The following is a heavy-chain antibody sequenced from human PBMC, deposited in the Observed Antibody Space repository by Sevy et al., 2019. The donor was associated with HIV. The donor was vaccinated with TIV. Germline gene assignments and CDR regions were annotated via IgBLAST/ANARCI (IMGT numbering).Heavy chain of an antibody. CDR3: ARHEYYDSSEQLIDY. CDR2: ISYDGSNK. V-gene: IGHV3-30-3*01. J-gene: IGHJ4*02. CDR1: GFTFSSYA. Sequence: GGSLRLSCAASGFTFSSYAMHWVRQAPGKGLEWVAVISYDGSNKYYADSVKGRFTISRDNSKNTLYLQMNSLRAEDTAVYYCARHEYYDSSEQLIDYWGQGTLVTVSS. D-gene: IGHD3-22*01.